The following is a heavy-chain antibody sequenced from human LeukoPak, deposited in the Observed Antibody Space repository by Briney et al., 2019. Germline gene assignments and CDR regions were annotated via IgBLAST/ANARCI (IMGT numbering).Heavy chain of an antibody. J-gene: IGHJ6*02. D-gene: IGHD3-10*01. CDR1: GFTFDDYA. CDR2: ITWNGGST. CDR3: TKDNHPYYYGSGSYLYGMDV. V-gene: IGHV3-43D*03. Sequence: PGGSLRLSCAASGFTFDDYAMHWVRQVPGKGLEWVSLITWNGGSTYYADSVKGRFTISRDNSRNSLYLQMNSLRTEDTALYYCTKDNHPYYYGSGSYLYGMDVWGQGTTVTVPS.